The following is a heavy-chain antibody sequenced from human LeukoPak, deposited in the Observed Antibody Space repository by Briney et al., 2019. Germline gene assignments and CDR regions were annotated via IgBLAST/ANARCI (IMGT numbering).Heavy chain of an antibody. CDR1: GGSISSYY. D-gene: IGHD6-13*01. J-gene: IGHJ4*02. CDR3: ARRRGWKQQLVYFDY. Sequence: FETLSLTCTVSGGSISSYYWSWIRQPPGQGLEWIGDLFHSGTPRYNPSLKRRVTISADTSKNQFFLTLNSTTAADTAVYFCARRRGWKQQLVYFDYWGQGTLATVSS. CDR2: LFHSGTP. V-gene: IGHV4-59*08.